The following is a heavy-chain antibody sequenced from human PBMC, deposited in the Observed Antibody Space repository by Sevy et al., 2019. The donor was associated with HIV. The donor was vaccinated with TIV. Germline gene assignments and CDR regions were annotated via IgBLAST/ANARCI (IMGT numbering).Heavy chain of an antibody. CDR3: ARGRYCSGGGCYVDY. Sequence: GGSLRLSCAVPGFIFSGYWMTWVRQPPGKGLEWVANIKPDGSEKYYVDSVKGRFSISRDNTKNSLFLQMNSLRVEDTAFYYCARGRYCSGGGCYVDYWGQGTLVTVSS. CDR2: IKPDGSEK. V-gene: IGHV3-7*01. J-gene: IGHJ4*02. CDR1: GFIFSGYW. D-gene: IGHD2-15*01.